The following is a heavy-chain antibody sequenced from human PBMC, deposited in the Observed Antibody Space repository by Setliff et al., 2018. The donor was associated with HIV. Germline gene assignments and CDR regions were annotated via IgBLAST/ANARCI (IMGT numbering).Heavy chain of an antibody. CDR3: ARQMTIPGVAVTPVDY. V-gene: IGHV4-34*01. D-gene: IGHD3-3*01. J-gene: IGHJ4*02. Sequence: SETLSLTCAVYGGSFSGYYWSWIRQPPGKGLEWIGEINHSGSTNYNPSLKSRVTISVDTSKSQFSLKLTSVTAADTAVYYCARQMTIPGVAVTPVDYWGQGALVTVSS. CDR2: INHSGST. CDR1: GGSFSGYY.